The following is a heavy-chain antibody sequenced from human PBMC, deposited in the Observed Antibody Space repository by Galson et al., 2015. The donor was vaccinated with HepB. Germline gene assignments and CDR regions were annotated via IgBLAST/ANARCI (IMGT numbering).Heavy chain of an antibody. CDR2: INHSGST. J-gene: IGHJ6*03. Sequence: ETLSLTCAVYGGSFSGYYWSWIRQPPGKGLEWIGEINHSGSTNYNPSLKSRVTISVDTSKNQFSLKLSSVTAADTAVYYCARERFVYYYYYYMDVWGKGTTVTVSS. CDR3: ARERFVYYYYYYMDV. V-gene: IGHV4-34*01. D-gene: IGHD3-10*01. CDR1: GGSFSGYY.